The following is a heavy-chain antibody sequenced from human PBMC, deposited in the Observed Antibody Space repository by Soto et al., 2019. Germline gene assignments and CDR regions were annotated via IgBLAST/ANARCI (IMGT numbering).Heavy chain of an antibody. CDR3: ARSLGETTSLFDY. CDR1: GYIFIHCF. D-gene: IGHD1-26*01. Sequence: QVQLVQSGAEMKQPGASVKLSCQASGYIFIHCFMHWVRQAPGQGLEWMGGINPSSGTTTYAQKFQGRVTVTRDTSTSTVYMELSSLGSGDTAMYYCARSLGETTSLFDYSGQGSLVTVSA. CDR2: INPSSGTT. J-gene: IGHJ4*02. V-gene: IGHV1-46*01.